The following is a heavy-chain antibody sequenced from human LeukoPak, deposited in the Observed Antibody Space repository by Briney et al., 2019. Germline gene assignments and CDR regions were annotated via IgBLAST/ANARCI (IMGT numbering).Heavy chain of an antibody. CDR3: ARVTGYMIEDYFDY. CDR1: GYSISSGYY. Sequence: SETLSLTCTVSGYSISSGYYWAWIRQPPGKGLEWIGNIYYSGTTYYNPSLKSRVTISVDTSKNQFSLRLSSVTAADTAVYYCARVTGYMIEDYFDYWGQGTLVTVSS. V-gene: IGHV4-38-2*02. J-gene: IGHJ4*02. CDR2: IYYSGTT. D-gene: IGHD3-22*01.